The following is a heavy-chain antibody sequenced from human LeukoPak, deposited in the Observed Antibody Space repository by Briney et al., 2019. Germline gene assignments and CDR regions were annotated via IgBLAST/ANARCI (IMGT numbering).Heavy chain of an antibody. V-gene: IGHV3-30*03. CDR1: GFTFSSYG. CDR3: ARYDYGRSGFDY. J-gene: IGHJ4*02. D-gene: IGHD5-12*01. CDR2: ISYDGSNK. Sequence: GGSLRLSCAASGFTFSSYGMHWVRQAPGKGLEWVAVISYDGSNKYYADSVKGRLTISRDNSKNTLYLQMNSLRAEDTAVYYCARYDYGRSGFDYWGQGTLVTVSS.